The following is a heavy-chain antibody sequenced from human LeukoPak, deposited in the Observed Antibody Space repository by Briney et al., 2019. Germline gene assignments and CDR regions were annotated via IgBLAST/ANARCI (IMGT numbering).Heavy chain of an antibody. V-gene: IGHV3-48*04. CDR3: ARGEVATTYYYGMDV. J-gene: IGHJ6*02. CDR1: GFTFSSYS. D-gene: IGHD5-12*01. CDR2: ISSASGSI. Sequence: GGSLRLSCAASGFTFSSYSMNWVRQAPGKGLEWVSYISSASGSIYYADSVKGRFTISRDNAKNSLFLQMDSPRADDTAVYYCARGEVATTYYYGMDVWGQGTTVTVSS.